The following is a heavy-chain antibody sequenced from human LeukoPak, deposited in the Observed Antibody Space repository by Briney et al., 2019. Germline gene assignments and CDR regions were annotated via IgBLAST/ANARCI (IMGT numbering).Heavy chain of an antibody. CDR1: RSSISSSSSY. J-gene: IGHJ4*02. V-gene: IGHV4-39*02. Sequence: SETLSLTCTVSRSSISSSSSYWGCVRQPPGKGPEWIGSIYYSGLTYDNPSLKSRVSISVDPSKNHFSLKVSSVTAADPAVYYCGTGPDDDYDDYDRGDYFDHWGQGTLVTVSS. CDR2: IYYSGLT. CDR3: GTGPDDDYDDYDRGDYFDH. D-gene: IGHD4-17*01.